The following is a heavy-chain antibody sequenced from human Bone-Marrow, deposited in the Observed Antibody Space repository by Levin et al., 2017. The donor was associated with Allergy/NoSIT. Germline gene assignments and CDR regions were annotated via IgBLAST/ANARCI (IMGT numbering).Heavy chain of an antibody. Sequence: QTLSLTCSFSGFSLTTAGMCVSWIRQPPGKALEWLARIDWDDDKYYSTSLKTRLTISKDSSKNQVVLTLTNMGPVDTATYYCARTCDFNDYNDYSGNYWGQGTLVTVSS. CDR3: ARTCDFNDYNDYSGNY. V-gene: IGHV2-70*11. J-gene: IGHJ4*02. CDR1: GFSLTTAGMC. D-gene: IGHD4-11*01. CDR2: IDWDDDK.